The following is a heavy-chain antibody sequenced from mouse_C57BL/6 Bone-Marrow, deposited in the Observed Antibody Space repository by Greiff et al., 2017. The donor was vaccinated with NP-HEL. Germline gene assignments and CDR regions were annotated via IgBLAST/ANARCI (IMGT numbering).Heavy chain of an antibody. CDR3: TRGGGYWYFDV. CDR1: GYTFTSYW. Sequence: QVQLQQPGAELVKPGASVKLSCKASGYTFTSYWMHWVKQRPGRGLEWIGRIDPNSGGTKYNEKFKSKAKLTAVTSASTAYMELSSLTNEDSAVYYCTRGGGYWYFDVWGTGTTVTVSS. V-gene: IGHV1-62-3*01. J-gene: IGHJ1*03. CDR2: IDPNSGGT.